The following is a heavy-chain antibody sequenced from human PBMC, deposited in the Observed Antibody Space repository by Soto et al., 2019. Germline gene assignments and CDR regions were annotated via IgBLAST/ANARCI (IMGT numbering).Heavy chain of an antibody. V-gene: IGHV4-34*01. Sequence: QVQLQQWGAGLLKPSETLSLTCAVYGGSFSGYYWSWIRQPPGKGLEWIGEINHSGSTNYNPSLKSRVTISVDTSKNQFSLKLSSVTAADTAVYYCARASLGYCSGGSCYPPGGWFDPWGQGTLVTVSS. J-gene: IGHJ5*02. CDR2: INHSGST. D-gene: IGHD2-15*01. CDR3: ARASLGYCSGGSCYPPGGWFDP. CDR1: GGSFSGYY.